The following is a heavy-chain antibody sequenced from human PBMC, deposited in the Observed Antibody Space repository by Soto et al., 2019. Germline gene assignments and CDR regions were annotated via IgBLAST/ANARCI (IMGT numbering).Heavy chain of an antibody. J-gene: IGHJ4*02. CDR3: ARGESITMIRGALRVGYFDF. CDR1: GFNVISNY. D-gene: IGHD3-10*01. CDR2: IYSGGST. Sequence: PGGSLRLSSTASGFNVISNYMSWVRQAPGKGLEWVSVIYSGGSTYYADSVKGRFTISRDNSKNTLYLQMNSLRAEDTAVYYCARGESITMIRGALRVGYFDFWGQGTLVTVSS. V-gene: IGHV3-66*01.